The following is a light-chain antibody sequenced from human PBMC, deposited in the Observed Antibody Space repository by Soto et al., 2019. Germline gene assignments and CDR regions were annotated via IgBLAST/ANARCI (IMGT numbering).Light chain of an antibody. J-gene: IGKJ4*01. CDR1: QSVSNH. CDR3: QQSHSNSQDLT. Sequence: DIQMTQSPSSLSASVGDRVTITCRASQSVSNHLNWYQQKPGKAPKLLIYASSSLQSGVPSRFSGSGSGTDFTLTISSLQPEDFATYYCQQSHSNSQDLTFGGGTKVEIK. V-gene: IGKV1-39*01. CDR2: ASS.